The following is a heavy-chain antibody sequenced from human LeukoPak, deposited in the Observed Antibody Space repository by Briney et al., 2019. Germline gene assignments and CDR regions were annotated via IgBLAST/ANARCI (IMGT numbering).Heavy chain of an antibody. D-gene: IGHD3-22*01. Sequence: PSETLSLTCTVSGGSISSSSYYWGWIRQPPGKGLEWIGSIYYSGSTYYNPSLKSRVTISVDTSKNQFSLKLSSVTAADTAVYYCARDEKWFYYDSSGSNHAFDIWGQGTMVTVSS. CDR2: IYYSGST. V-gene: IGHV4-39*07. CDR3: ARDEKWFYYDSSGSNHAFDI. J-gene: IGHJ3*02. CDR1: GGSISSSSYY.